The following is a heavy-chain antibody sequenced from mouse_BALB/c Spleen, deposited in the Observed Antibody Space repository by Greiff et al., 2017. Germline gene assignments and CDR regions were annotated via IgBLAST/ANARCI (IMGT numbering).Heavy chain of an antibody. CDR2: ISSGGST. CDR1: GFTFSSYA. J-gene: IGHJ3*01. Sequence: VKLMESGGGLVKPGGSLKLSCAASGFTFSSYAMSWVRQTPEKRLEWVASISSGGSTYYPDSVKGRFTISRDNARNILYLQMSSLRSEDTAMYYCARWSRGFAYWGQGTLVTVSA. CDR3: ARWSRGFAY. V-gene: IGHV5-6-5*01.